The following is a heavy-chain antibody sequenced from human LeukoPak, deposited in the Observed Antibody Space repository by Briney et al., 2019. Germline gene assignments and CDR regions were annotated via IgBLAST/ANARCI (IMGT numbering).Heavy chain of an antibody. CDR1: GFTFSSYG. V-gene: IGHV3-30*02. CDR2: IRYDGSNK. J-gene: IGHJ4*02. CDR3: ARDRNREQLWPY. D-gene: IGHD5-18*01. Sequence: GGSLRLSCAASGFTFSSYGMHWVRQAPGKGLEGVAFIRYDGSNKYYADSVKGRFTISRDNSKNTLYLQMNSLRAEDTAVYYCARDRNREQLWPYWGQGTLVTVSS.